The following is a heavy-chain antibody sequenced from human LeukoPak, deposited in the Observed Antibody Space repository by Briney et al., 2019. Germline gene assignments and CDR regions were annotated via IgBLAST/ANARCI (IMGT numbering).Heavy chain of an antibody. CDR2: IWYDGSNK. D-gene: IGHD2-15*01. Sequence: GGSLRLSCAASGFTFSSYGMHWVRQAPGKGLEWVAVIWYDGSNKYYADSVKGRFTISRDNSKNTLYLQMNSLRAEDTAVYYCARDSRHCSGGSCYSVSDYWGQGTLVTVSS. CDR1: GFTFSSYG. CDR3: ARDSRHCSGGSCYSVSDY. V-gene: IGHV3-33*01. J-gene: IGHJ4*02.